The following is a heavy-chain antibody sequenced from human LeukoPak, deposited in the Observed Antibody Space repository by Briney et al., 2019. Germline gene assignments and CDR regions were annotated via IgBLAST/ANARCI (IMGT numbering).Heavy chain of an antibody. Sequence: ASVKVSCKASGYTFTGYYIHWVRQAPGQGLEWMGWISAYNGNTNYAQKLQGRVTMTTDTSTSTAYMELRSLRSDDTAVYYCARVGGGDLHDAFDIWGQGTMVTVSS. J-gene: IGHJ3*02. CDR1: GYTFTGYY. V-gene: IGHV1-18*04. CDR3: ARVGGGDLHDAFDI. D-gene: IGHD2-21*02. CDR2: ISAYNGNT.